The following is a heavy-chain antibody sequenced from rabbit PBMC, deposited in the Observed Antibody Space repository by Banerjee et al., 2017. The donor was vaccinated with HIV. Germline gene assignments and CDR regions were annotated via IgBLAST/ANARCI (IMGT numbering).Heavy chain of an antibody. J-gene: IGHJ6*01. CDR3: ARGGNSVSYYVTL. V-gene: IGHV1S45*01. CDR2: IYAVSSGST. Sequence: QEQLVESGGGLVQPEGSLTLTCTASGFSFSSTYYMCWVRQAPGKGLEWIACIYAVSSGSTYYASWAKGRFTISKTSSTTVTLQMTSLTAADTATYFCARGGNSVSYYVTLWGQGTLVTVS. CDR1: GFSFSSTYY. D-gene: IGHD6-1*01.